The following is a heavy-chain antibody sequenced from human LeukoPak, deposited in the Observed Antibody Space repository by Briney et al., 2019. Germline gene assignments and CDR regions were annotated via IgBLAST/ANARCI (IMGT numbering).Heavy chain of an antibody. V-gene: IGHV4-4*07. J-gene: IGHJ5*02. Sequence: PSETLSLTCTVSGGSISSYYWSWIRQPAGKGLEWIGRIYTGGSTNYNPSLKSRVTMSVDTSKNQFSLKLSSVTAADTAVYYCARDWLVVPAALPYNWFDPWGQGTLVTVSS. CDR1: GGSISSYY. D-gene: IGHD2-2*01. CDR3: ARDWLVVPAALPYNWFDP. CDR2: IYTGGST.